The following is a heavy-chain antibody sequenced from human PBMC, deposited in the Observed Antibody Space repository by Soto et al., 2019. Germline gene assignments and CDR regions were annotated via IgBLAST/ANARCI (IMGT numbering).Heavy chain of an antibody. CDR2: IDPSDSYT. Sequence: GGSLKLSCKGSGYSFTSYWISGVRQMPGKGLEWMGRIDPSDSYTNYSPSFQGHVTISADKSISTAYLQWSSLKASDTAMYYCARGYSSGWSSYYYYYYGMDVWGQGTTVTVSS. CDR1: GYSFTSYW. CDR3: ARGYSSGWSSYYYYYYGMDV. D-gene: IGHD6-19*01. J-gene: IGHJ6*02. V-gene: IGHV5-10-1*01.